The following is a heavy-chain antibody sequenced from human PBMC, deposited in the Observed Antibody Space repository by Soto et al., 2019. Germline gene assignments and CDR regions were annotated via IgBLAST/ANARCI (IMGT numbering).Heavy chain of an antibody. D-gene: IGHD5-18*01. CDR2: MYHSGST. CDR3: ARAGGYSYVDY. Sequence: QVQLQESGPGLVKPSGTLSLTCAVSGGSISSSNWWSWVRQPPGKGLEWIGEMYHSGSTNYNPSLKXRXTXSXXKAKNQFSLKLRSVTAADTAVYYCARAGGYSYVDYWGQGTLVTVSS. CDR1: GGSISSSNW. J-gene: IGHJ4*02. V-gene: IGHV4-4*02.